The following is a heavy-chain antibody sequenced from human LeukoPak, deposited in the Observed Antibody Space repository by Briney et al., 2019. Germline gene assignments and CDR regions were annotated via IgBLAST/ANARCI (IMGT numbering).Heavy chain of an antibody. D-gene: IGHD3-10*01. CDR2: INPNSGGT. CDR3: ARALGAMVRGVIHYYYYMDV. J-gene: IGHJ6*03. CDR1: GYTFTGYY. V-gene: IGHV1-2*02. Sequence: ASVTVSCKASGYTFTGYYMHWVRQAPGQGLEWMGWINPNSGGTNYAQKFQGRVTMTSDTSISTAYMELTRLTSDDTAVYYCARALGAMVRGVIHYYYYMDVWGKGTTATISS.